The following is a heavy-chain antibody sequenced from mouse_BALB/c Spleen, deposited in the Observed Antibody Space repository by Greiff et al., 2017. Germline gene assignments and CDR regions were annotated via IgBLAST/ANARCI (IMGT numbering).Heavy chain of an antibody. Sequence: EVKLVESGGGLVKPGGSLKLSCAASGFAFSSYDMSWVRQTPEKRLEWVAYISSGGGSTYYPDTVKGRFTISRDNAKNTLYLQMSSLKSEDTAMYYCARHPQLRDAMDYWGQGTSGTVSS. CDR1: GFAFSSYD. D-gene: IGHD4-1*02. CDR2: ISSGGGST. CDR3: ARHPQLRDAMDY. V-gene: IGHV5-12-1*01. J-gene: IGHJ4*01.